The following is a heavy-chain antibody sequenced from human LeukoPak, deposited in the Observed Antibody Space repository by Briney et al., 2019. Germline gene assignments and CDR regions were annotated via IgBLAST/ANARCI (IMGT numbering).Heavy chain of an antibody. CDR2: INPNSGGT. CDR1: GYTFTXYY. CDR3: ASSQQQMIMYYFDY. Sequence: VKVSCNASGYTFTXYYMHWVRQAPGQGLEWMGWINPNSGGTNYAQKFQGRVTMTRDTSISTAYMELSRLRSDDTAVYYCASSQQQMIMYYFDYWGQGTLVTVSS. J-gene: IGHJ4*02. D-gene: IGHD6-13*01. V-gene: IGHV1-2*02.